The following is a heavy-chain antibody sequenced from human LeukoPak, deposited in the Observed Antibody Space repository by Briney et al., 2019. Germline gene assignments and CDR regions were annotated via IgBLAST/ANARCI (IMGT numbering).Heavy chain of an antibody. D-gene: IGHD2-21*02. V-gene: IGHV3-23*01. CDR2: ISGGGDIT. CDR1: GFTISSNY. J-gene: IGHJ4*02. Sequence: GGSLRLSCAASGFTISSNYMSWVRQAPGKGLEWVSAISGGGDITYYADSVTGRFTISRDNSKDTLFLQMHSLRPGDTAVYYCVREDTPATANYWGQGTLVTISS. CDR3: VREDTPATANY.